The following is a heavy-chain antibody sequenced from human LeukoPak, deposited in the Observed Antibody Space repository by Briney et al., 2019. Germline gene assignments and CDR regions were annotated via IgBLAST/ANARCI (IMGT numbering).Heavy chain of an antibody. CDR3: ASLTSGYFDC. Sequence: SETLSLTCAVSGASISSGGYSWSWIRQPTGKGLEWIAYFYHSGSTYYNPSLKSRVTISVDRSKNQFYLNLSSVTAADTAVYYCASLTSGYFDCWGQGALVTVSS. CDR2: FYHSGST. D-gene: IGHD3-10*01. CDR1: GASISSGGYS. J-gene: IGHJ4*02. V-gene: IGHV4-30-2*01.